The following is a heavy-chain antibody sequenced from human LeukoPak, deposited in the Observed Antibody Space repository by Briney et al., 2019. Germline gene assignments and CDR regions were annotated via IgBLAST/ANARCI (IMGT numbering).Heavy chain of an antibody. J-gene: IGHJ5*02. CDR2: IYSGGGT. CDR1: GFTVSSNY. CDR3: ARVARYNWFDP. V-gene: IGHV3-53*01. Sequence: GGSLRLSCAASGFTVSSNYMSWVRQAPGKGLEWVSVIYSGGGTYYTDSVKGRFTISRDSSKNTLYLQMNSLRAEDTAVYYCARVARYNWFDPWGLGTLVTVSS.